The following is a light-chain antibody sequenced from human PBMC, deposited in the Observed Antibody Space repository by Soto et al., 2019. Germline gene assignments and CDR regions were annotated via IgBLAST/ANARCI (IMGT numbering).Light chain of an antibody. Sequence: DIQLTQSPSFLAASVRDRVTLTSRASQGTSNYLAWYQQKAGKAPKLLIYATSTLQSGVPSRFSGSGSGTEFTLTISSLQPEEFATYYCKKLKTYPFTVGQGTRLEIK. V-gene: IGKV1-9*01. CDR1: QGTSNY. J-gene: IGKJ5*01. CDR2: ATS. CDR3: KKLKTYPFT.